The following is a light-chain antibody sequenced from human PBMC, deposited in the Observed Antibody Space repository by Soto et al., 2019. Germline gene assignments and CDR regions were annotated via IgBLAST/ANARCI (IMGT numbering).Light chain of an antibody. CDR1: EKINSY. CDR3: QQSYDMPYT. CDR2: LTS. J-gene: IGKJ2*01. V-gene: IGKV1-39*01. Sequence: DIKLTQSPSSLSASVGDRVTITCRASEKINSYLNWYKQKPGKAPELMIYLTSSLQPGVTSRFGGSRSGTDFTLTISSLQPEDFATYYCQQSYDMPYTFGQGTKLEI.